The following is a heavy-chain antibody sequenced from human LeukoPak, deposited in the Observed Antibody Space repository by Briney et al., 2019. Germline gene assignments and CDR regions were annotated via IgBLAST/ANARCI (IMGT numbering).Heavy chain of an antibody. Sequence: PSETLSLTCTDSGGAISCYYWTWIRQPPGKELHWIGYIYYSGSTNYNPSLKSRVTISVDTSKNQFSLKLSSVTAADTAVYYCASYCSSTSCHGFQHWGQGTLVTVSS. CDR2: IYYSGST. CDR1: GGAISCYY. CDR3: ASYCSSTSCHGFQH. V-gene: IGHV4-59*01. D-gene: IGHD2-2*01. J-gene: IGHJ1*01.